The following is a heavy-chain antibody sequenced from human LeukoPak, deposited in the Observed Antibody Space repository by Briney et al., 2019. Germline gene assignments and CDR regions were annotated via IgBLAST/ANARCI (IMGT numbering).Heavy chain of an antibody. V-gene: IGHV3-23*01. CDR1: GFTFSTYS. CDR3: ARDKESGWLQLVNGDFDL. Sequence: GGSLRLSCAASGFTFSTYSLAWVRQPPGKGLEWVSSISGSGDGSGDTTYYADSVKGRFTISRDNAKNSLYLQMNSLRAEDTAVFYCARDKESGWLQLVNGDFDLWGQGTMVTVSS. CDR2: ISGSGDGSGDTT. J-gene: IGHJ3*01. D-gene: IGHD5-24*01.